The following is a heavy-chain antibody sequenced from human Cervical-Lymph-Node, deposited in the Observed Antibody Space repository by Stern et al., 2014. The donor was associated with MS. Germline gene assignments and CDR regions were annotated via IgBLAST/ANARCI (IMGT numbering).Heavy chain of an antibody. J-gene: IGHJ4*02. CDR3: STSILDY. D-gene: IGHD5-24*01. Sequence: EVQLVESGGGSVKPGQSLRISCATSGFTFSDTWMTWVRQAPGKGLEWLGRIRTEIDGGTAEYAATVKGRFTSSRDDKTKTLYLQMNNLKIEDTAVYYCSTSILDYWGQGTLVIVSS. CDR1: GFTFSDTW. V-gene: IGHV3-15*01. CDR2: IRTEIDGGTA.